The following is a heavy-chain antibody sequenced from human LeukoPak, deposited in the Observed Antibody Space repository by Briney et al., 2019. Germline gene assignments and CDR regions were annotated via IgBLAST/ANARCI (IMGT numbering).Heavy chain of an antibody. D-gene: IGHD6-13*01. V-gene: IGHV1-69*05. CDR3: ARRYSSSWYGGSFDY. J-gene: IGHJ4*02. CDR2: IIRIFGTT. Sequence: ASVKVSCKASGGTFSSYAISWVRQAPGQGLEWLGGIIRIFGTTNYAQKLQGRVTMTTDTSTSTAYMELRSLRSDDTAVYYCARRYSSSWYGGSFDYWGQGTLVTDSS. CDR1: GGTFSSYA.